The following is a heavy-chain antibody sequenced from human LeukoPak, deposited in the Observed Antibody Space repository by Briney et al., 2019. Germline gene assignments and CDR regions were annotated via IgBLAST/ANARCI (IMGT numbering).Heavy chain of an antibody. CDR1: GFTVSSNY. CDR3: AQLTTR. CDR2: IWYDGSNK. J-gene: IGHJ4*02. D-gene: IGHD4-17*01. V-gene: IGHV3-33*08. Sequence: TGGSLRLSCAASGFTVSSNYMNWVRQAPGKGLEWVAVIWYDGSNKYYADSVKGRFTISRDNSKNTVYLQMNSLRVEDTAVYYCAQLTTRWGQGTLVTVSS.